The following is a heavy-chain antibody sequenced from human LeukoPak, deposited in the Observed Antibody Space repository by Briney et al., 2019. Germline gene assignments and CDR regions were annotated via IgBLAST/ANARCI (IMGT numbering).Heavy chain of an antibody. J-gene: IGHJ4*02. D-gene: IGHD3-3*01. V-gene: IGHV1-2*02. Sequence: GASVKVSCKASGYTFTGYYMHWVRQAPGQGLEWMGWINPNSGGTNYAQKFQGRVTMTRDTSISTAYMELSRLRSDDTAVYYCARATGVVIIGFDYWGRGTLVTVSS. CDR1: GYTFTGYY. CDR3: ARATGVVIIGFDY. CDR2: INPNSGGT.